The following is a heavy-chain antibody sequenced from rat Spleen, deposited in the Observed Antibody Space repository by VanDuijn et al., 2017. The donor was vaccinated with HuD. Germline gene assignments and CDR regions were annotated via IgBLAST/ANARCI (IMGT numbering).Heavy chain of an antibody. J-gene: IGHJ3*01. CDR2: ISTGGGNT. V-gene: IGHV5S23*01. Sequence: EVQLVESGGGLVQPGRSLKLSCAASGFTFSDYNMAWVRQAPMKGLEWVASISTGGGNTYYRDSVKGRFTISRDNAKNTQYLQMDSLRSEDTATYYCARKGYSPSWFAYWGQGTLVTVSS. CDR3: ARKGYSPSWFAY. D-gene: IGHD1-11*01. CDR1: GFTFSDYN.